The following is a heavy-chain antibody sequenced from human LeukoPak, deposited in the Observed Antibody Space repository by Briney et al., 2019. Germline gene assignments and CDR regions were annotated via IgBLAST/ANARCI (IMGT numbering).Heavy chain of an antibody. J-gene: IGHJ4*02. CDR2: VFYGGCT. CDR1: GYSISSGIYY. V-gene: IGHV4-39*01. CDR3: AAGFDY. Sequence: PSETLSLTCAVSGYSISSGIYYWGWFRQPPGKGLEWIGSVFYGGCTYYDPTPKSRVTRSVDMSKNQFSLQLSVLTAADTAMYYCAAGFDYWGQGTLVTVSS.